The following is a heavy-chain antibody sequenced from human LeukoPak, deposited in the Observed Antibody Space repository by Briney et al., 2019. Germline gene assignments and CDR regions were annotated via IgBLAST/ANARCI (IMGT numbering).Heavy chain of an antibody. J-gene: IGHJ4*02. CDR2: INYSGST. CDR1: GGSISSYY. Sequence: PSETLSLTCTVSGGSISSYYWGWIRQPPGKGLEWIGTINYSGSTYYKPSLKSRVTVSVDTSTNQFSLKLSYVTAADTAVYYCARRRITLYYFDFWGQGTLVTVSS. V-gene: IGHV4-39*01. CDR3: ARRRITLYYFDF. D-gene: IGHD3-10*01.